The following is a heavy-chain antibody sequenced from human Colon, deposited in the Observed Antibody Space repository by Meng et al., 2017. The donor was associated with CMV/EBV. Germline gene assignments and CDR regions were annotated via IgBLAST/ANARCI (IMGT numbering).Heavy chain of an antibody. Sequence: SPSYWGWIRPPPGGGLEWIASRYYTGNTHYNPSVQSRVTVSVDTSTNQLFLELRSVTAADTATYYCARLGLFTRYYDPIGLTLDYWGQGTLVTVSS. CDR1: SPSY. CDR3: ARLGLFTRYYDPIGLTLDY. CDR2: RYYTGNT. V-gene: IGHV4-39*01. D-gene: IGHD3-9*01. J-gene: IGHJ4*02.